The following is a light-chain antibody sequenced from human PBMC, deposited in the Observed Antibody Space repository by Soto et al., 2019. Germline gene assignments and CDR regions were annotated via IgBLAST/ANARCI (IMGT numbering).Light chain of an antibody. J-gene: IGKJ1*01. CDR2: DAF. CDR3: QHYNSYSRA. V-gene: IGKV1-5*01. CDR1: EFISDW. Sequence: DVQMTQAPSTLSASVVYRVTMACRASEFISDWLAWYQQKPGQAPKLLIYDAFTLESGVPGRFSGSGVGTHFTLTVSGLQPEDFATYHCQHYNSYSRAFGQGTKVDIK.